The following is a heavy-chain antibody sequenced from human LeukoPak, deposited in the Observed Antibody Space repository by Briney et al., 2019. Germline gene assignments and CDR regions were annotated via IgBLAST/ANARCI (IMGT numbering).Heavy chain of an antibody. J-gene: IGHJ4*02. CDR3: ARRYYYNLGSFPFDF. V-gene: IGHV4-34*01. CDR2: IHNSGTT. CDR1: GVPFSGYF. Sequence: SETLSLTCAGSGVPFSGYFWSWIRQSSGKGLEWVGEIHNSGTTNYNPSLNSRVTISEDTSKNQFYLNLSSVTAADTAVYYCARRYYYNLGSFPFDFWGQGTLVTVSS. D-gene: IGHD3-10*01.